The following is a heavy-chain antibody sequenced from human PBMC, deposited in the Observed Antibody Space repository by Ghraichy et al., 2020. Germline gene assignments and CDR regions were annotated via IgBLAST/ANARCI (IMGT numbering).Heavy chain of an antibody. CDR3: ARGSRGSPTVTTKWFDP. CDR1: GGSISSGSYY. D-gene: IGHD4-11*01. CDR2: IYTSGST. J-gene: IGHJ5*02. Sequence: SETLSLTCTVSGGSISSGSYYWSWIRQPAGQGLEWIGRIYTSGSTNYNPSLKSRVTMSVDTSKNQFSLKLSSVTAADTAVYYCARGSRGSPTVTTKWFDPWRQGTLVTVSS. V-gene: IGHV4-61*02.